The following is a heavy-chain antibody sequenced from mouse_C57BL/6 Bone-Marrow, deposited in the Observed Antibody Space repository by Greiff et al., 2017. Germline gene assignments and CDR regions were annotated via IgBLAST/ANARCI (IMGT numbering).Heavy chain of an antibody. CDR2: INPNNGST. CDR3: ARGYYFDY. CDR1: GYTFTDYN. J-gene: IGHJ2*01. Sequence: VQLQQSGPELVKPGASVKIPCKASGYTFTDYNMDWVKQSHGKSLEWIGDINPNNGSTIYNQKFKGKATLTVDKSSSTAYMELRSLTSEDTAVYYCARGYYFDYWGQGTTLTVSS. V-gene: IGHV1-18*01.